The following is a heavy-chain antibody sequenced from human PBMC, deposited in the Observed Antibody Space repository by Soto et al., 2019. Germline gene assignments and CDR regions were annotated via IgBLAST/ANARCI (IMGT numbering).Heavy chain of an antibody. Sequence: EVQLVESGGGLVQPGGSLRLSCAASGFTFSDHYMDWVRQAPGKGLEWVGRSRSKANSYTTEYAASVRGRFTISRDDSKNSLYLQMNSLKTEDTAVYYCARDLGSWGQGTLVTVSS. V-gene: IGHV3-72*01. CDR2: SRSKANSYTT. J-gene: IGHJ5*02. CDR1: GFTFSDHY. CDR3: ARDLGS.